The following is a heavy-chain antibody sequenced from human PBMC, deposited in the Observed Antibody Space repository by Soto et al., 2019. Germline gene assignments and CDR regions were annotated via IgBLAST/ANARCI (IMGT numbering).Heavy chain of an antibody. CDR1: GYSFTRHW. Sequence: PXASLTISRKANGYSFTRHWIGWVRQQPGKGLEWVAVIYPGDSDARDSPSFQGQVAISADNSINTVYLQWSSLKASDTAIYFCARQDIVPAPVRAVYFDSWGQGTPVTVSS. CDR2: IYPGDSDA. D-gene: IGHD2-8*01. J-gene: IGHJ4*02. CDR3: ARQDIVPAPVRAVYFDS. V-gene: IGHV5-51*01.